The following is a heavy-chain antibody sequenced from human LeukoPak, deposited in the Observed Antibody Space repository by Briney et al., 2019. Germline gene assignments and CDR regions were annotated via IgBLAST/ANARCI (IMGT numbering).Heavy chain of an antibody. V-gene: IGHV3-48*04. CDR1: GFTFSSYG. J-gene: IGHJ4*02. CDR3: ARRTTNILTGQYFDY. CDR2: ISSSGSTI. D-gene: IGHD3-9*01. Sequence: PGGSLRLSCAASGFTFSSYGMHWVRQAPGKGLEWVSYISSSGSTIYYADSVKGRFTISRDNAKNSLYLQMNSLRAEDTAVYYCARRTTNILTGQYFDYWGQGTLATVSS.